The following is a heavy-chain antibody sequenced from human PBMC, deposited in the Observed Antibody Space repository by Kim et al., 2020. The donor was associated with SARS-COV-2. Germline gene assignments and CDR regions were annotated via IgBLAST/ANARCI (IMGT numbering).Heavy chain of an antibody. D-gene: IGHD2-15*01. J-gene: IGHJ4*02. CDR3: VRGLYCSGGSCSDY. Sequence: SETLSLTCTVSGGSISSGSYYWSWIRQPAGKGLEWIGRIYTSGSTNYNPSLKSRVTISVDTSKNQFSLKLSSVTAADTAVYYCVRGLYCSGGSCSDYWGQGTLVTVSS. CDR2: IYTSGST. V-gene: IGHV4-61*02. CDR1: GGSISSGSYY.